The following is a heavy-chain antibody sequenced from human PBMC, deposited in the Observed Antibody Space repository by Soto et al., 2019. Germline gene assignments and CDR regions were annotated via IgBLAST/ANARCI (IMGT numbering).Heavy chain of an antibody. V-gene: IGHV1-46*01. D-gene: IGHD7-27*01. Sequence: QVQLVQSGAEVKKPGASVKVSCKASGYMFTSYFMHWVRQAPGQGLEYMGIIYPSSGRTSYTQKFQGRVTMTRDTSTSTVYMDLSSLRSEDTAVYYCARELPNNYYFDYWGQGTLVTVSS. CDR2: IYPSSGRT. J-gene: IGHJ4*02. CDR3: ARELPNNYYFDY. CDR1: GYMFTSYF.